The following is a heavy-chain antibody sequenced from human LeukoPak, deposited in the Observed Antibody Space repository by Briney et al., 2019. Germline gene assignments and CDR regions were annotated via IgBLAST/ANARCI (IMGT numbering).Heavy chain of an antibody. CDR3: ARDGAGYDSSGYSDDAFDI. V-gene: IGHV4-31*03. CDR2: IYYSGST. CDR1: GGSISSGGYY. Sequence: SETLSLTCTVSGGSISSGGYYWSWIRQHPGKGLEWIGYIYYSGSTYYNPSLKSRITISVDTSKNQFSLKLSSVTAADTAVYYCARDGAGYDSSGYSDDAFDIWGQGTMVTVSS. J-gene: IGHJ3*02. D-gene: IGHD3-22*01.